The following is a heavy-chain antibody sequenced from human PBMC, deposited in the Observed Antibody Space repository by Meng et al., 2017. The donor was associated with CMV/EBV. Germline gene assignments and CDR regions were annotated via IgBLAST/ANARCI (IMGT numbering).Heavy chain of an antibody. Sequence: GGSLRLSCTSSTFTFITYAMHWVRQAPGKGLEWVAVMSYDGSNKYYADSVKGRFTISRDNSNNTLFLQMNSLRGEDTAVYYCARRRGFGKDFYYAMDVWGQGTTVTVSS. V-gene: IGHV3-30-3*01. CDR3: ARRRGFGKDFYYAMDV. CDR1: TFTFITYA. J-gene: IGHJ6*02. D-gene: IGHD3-10*01. CDR2: MSYDGSNK.